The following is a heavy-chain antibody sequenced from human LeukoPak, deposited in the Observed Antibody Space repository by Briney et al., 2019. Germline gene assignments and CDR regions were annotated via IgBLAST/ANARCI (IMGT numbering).Heavy chain of an antibody. CDR3: ARSPMYYYDSSGYYVF. CDR2: IYYSGST. J-gene: IGHJ4*02. Sequence: SETLSLTCTVSGGSISSYYWSCIRQPPGEGPEWIGYIYYSGSTNYNPSLKSRVTISVDTSKKQFSLTLSSVTAADTAVYYCARSPMYYYDSSGYYVFGGQGTLVTVSS. CDR1: GGSISSYY. V-gene: IGHV4-59*01. D-gene: IGHD3-22*01.